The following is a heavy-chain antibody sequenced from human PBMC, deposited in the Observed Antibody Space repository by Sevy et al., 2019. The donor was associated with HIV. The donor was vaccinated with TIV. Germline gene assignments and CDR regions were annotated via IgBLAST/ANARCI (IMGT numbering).Heavy chain of an antibody. D-gene: IGHD4-17*01. Sequence: GGSLRLSCAASGFTFSSYGMHWVRQAPGKGLEWVAVISYDGSNKYYADPVKGRFTISRDNSKNTLYLQMNSLRAEDTAVYYCAKDVGYGDYVDYWGQGTLVTVSS. CDR1: GFTFSSYG. CDR3: AKDVGYGDYVDY. CDR2: ISYDGSNK. V-gene: IGHV3-30*18. J-gene: IGHJ4*02.